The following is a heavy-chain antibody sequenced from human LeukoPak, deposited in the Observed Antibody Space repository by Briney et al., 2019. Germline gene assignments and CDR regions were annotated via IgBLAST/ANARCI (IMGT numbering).Heavy chain of an antibody. CDR2: ISSSSSYI. Sequence: PGGSLRLSCAASGFTFSSYNMNWVRQAPGKGLEWVSSISSSSSYIYYTDSVKGRFTISRDNAKNSLYLQMNSLRAEDTAVYYCARDSGLVIIIVGDAFDIWGQGTMVTVSS. J-gene: IGHJ3*02. V-gene: IGHV3-21*01. CDR1: GFTFSSYN. D-gene: IGHD3-9*01. CDR3: ARDSGLVIIIVGDAFDI.